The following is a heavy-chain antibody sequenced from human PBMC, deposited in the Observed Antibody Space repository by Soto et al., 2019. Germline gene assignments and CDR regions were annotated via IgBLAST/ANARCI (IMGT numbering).Heavy chain of an antibody. Sequence: QVQLVESGGGVVQPGRSLRLSCAASGFTFSSYAMHWVRQAPGKGLEWVAVISYDGSNKYYADSVKGRFTISRDNSKNTLYLQMNSLRAEDTAVYYCHYYDSSGDLRSEDYWGQGTLVTVSS. CDR3: HYYDSSGDLRSEDY. CDR1: GFTFSSYA. D-gene: IGHD3-22*01. V-gene: IGHV3-30-3*01. CDR2: ISYDGSNK. J-gene: IGHJ4*02.